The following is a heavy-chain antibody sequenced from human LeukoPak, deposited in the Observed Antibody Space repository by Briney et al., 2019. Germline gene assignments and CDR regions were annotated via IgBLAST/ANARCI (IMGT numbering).Heavy chain of an antibody. CDR3: ASHSSGWYTYYYYMDV. CDR1: GGSISSHY. CDR2: IYYSGST. D-gene: IGHD6-13*01. J-gene: IGHJ6*03. V-gene: IGHV4-59*11. Sequence: SETLSLTCTVSGGSISSHYWSWIRQPPGKGLEWIGYIYYSGSTNYNPSLKSRVTISVDTSKSQFSLKLSSVTAADTAVYYWASHSSGWYTYYYYMDVWGKGTTVTVSS.